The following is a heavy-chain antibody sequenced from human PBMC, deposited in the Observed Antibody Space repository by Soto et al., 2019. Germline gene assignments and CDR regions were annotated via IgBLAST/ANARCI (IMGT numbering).Heavy chain of an antibody. CDR2: ISGSGGST. Sequence: EVQLLESGGGLVQPGGSLRLSCAASGFTFSSYAMSWVRQAPGKGLEWVSAISGSGGSTYYADSVKGRFTISRDNSKNTRYLQMNRLRAEDTAVYYCAKSCSGWYDAFDIWGQGTMVTVSS. V-gene: IGHV3-23*01. D-gene: IGHD6-19*01. CDR3: AKSCSGWYDAFDI. CDR1: GFTFSSYA. J-gene: IGHJ3*02.